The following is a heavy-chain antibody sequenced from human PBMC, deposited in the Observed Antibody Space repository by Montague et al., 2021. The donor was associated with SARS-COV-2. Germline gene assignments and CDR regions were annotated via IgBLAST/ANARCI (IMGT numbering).Heavy chain of an antibody. J-gene: IGHJ4*02. D-gene: IGHD3-10*01. CDR1: GGSFSGYY. CDR3: ARGARQGYGFRLGSFDS. CDR2: INHSGST. Sequence: SETLSLTCAVYGGSFSGYYWNWIRQPPGKGLEWIGEINHSGSTNYNPSLKSRVTMSVDTSKNQFSLKLSSVTAADTAAYYCARGARQGYGFRLGSFDSWGQGTLVTVSS. V-gene: IGHV4-34*01.